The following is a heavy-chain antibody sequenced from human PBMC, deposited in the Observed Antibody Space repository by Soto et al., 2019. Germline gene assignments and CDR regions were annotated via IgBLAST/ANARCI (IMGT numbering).Heavy chain of an antibody. J-gene: IGHJ4*02. CDR3: AKALDNNSWYYFDQ. CDR2: KSFSGGST. D-gene: IGHD6-13*01. V-gene: IGHV3-23*01. Sequence: DGAQRLSCAASGFTFSDYAMSWVRQSPEKGLEWVSTKSFSGGSTDYADSVKSRFINSRENAKDTMYLQMNSLRAEDRAIYYCAKALDNNSWYYFDQWGQGSLVTVSS. CDR1: GFTFSDYA.